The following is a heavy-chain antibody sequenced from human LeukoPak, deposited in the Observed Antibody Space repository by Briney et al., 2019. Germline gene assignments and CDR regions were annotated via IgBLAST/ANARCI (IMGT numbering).Heavy chain of an antibody. CDR2: ISYDGSNK. CDR1: GFTFSSYG. J-gene: IGHJ4*02. D-gene: IGHD2-2*01. Sequence: PGRSLRLSCAASGFTFSSYGMHWVRQAPGKGLEWVAVISYDGSNKYYADSVKGRFTISRDNSKNTLYLQMNSLRAEDTAVYYCAKGGPAETWGQGTLVTVFS. CDR3: AKGGPAET. V-gene: IGHV3-30*18.